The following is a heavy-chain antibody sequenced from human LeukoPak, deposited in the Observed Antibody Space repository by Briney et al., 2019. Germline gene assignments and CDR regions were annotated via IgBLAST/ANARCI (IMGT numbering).Heavy chain of an antibody. CDR1: GFTFSTYA. V-gene: IGHV3-23*01. J-gene: IGHJ4*02. CDR2: ISGGGDIT. D-gene: IGHD1-26*01. CDR3: AKEQVVSPPWVSYFDY. Sequence: SGGSLRLSCVASGFTFSTYAMSWVRQTPAKGLEWVSVISGGGDITYYADSVKGRFTISRDNSENTVYLQMNSLRAEDTAVYYCAKEQVVSPPWVSYFDYWAQGTLVTGSS.